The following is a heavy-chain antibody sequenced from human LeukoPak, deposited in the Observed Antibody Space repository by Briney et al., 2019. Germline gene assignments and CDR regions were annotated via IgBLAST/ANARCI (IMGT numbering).Heavy chain of an antibody. D-gene: IGHD3-22*01. CDR3: ARFYYYDSSGYYSYYYGMDV. Sequence: ASVRVSCKASGYTFTGYYMHWVRQASGQGLEWMGRINPNSGGTNYAQKFQGRVTMTRDTSISTAYMELSRLRSDDTAVYYCARFYYYDSSGYYSYYYGMDVWGQGTTVTVSS. CDR2: INPNSGGT. V-gene: IGHV1-2*06. J-gene: IGHJ6*02. CDR1: GYTFTGYY.